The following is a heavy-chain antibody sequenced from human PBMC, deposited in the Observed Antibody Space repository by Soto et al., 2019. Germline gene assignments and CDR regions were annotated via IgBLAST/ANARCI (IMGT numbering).Heavy chain of an antibody. J-gene: IGHJ4*02. Sequence: EVQLVESGGGLVQPGRSLRLSCEASGFSFDDYAMHWVRQTPGMGLEWVSGISWNNGRIAYADYVKGGFTISRDNAKNSLYLQMNSLRAEDTAWYYCAKGEGGAATGPTDYWGQGTLVTVPS. D-gene: IGHD6-13*01. CDR1: GFSFDDYA. CDR2: ISWNNGRI. CDR3: AKGEGGAATGPTDY. V-gene: IGHV3-9*01.